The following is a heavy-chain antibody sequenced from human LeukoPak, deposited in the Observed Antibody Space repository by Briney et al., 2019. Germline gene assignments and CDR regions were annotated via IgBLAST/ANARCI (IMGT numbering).Heavy chain of an antibody. V-gene: IGHV4-34*01. CDR2: INHSGST. J-gene: IGHJ5*02. Sequence: SETLSLTCAVYGGSFSGYYWSWIRQPPGKGLEWIGEINHSGSTNYNPSLKSRVTISVDTSKNQFSLKLSSVTAADTAVYYCARDQDDYYDSSGYEYNWFDPWGQGTLVTVSS. CDR1: GGSFSGYY. CDR3: ARDQDDYYDSSGYEYNWFDP. D-gene: IGHD3-22*01.